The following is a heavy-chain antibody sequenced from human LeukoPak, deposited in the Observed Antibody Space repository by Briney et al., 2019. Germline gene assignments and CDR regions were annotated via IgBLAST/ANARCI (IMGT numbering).Heavy chain of an antibody. D-gene: IGHD6-25*01. V-gene: IGHV3-11*01. CDR1: GFTFSDYY. CDR3: ARGSYSSVYYYYYKDV. CDR2: ISSSGSTI. Sequence: PGGSLRLSCAASGFTFSDYYMSWIRQAPGKGLEWVSYISSSGSTIYYADSVKGRFTISRDNAKNSLYLQMNSLRDEDTAVYYCARGSYSSVYYYYYKDVWGKGTTVTISS. J-gene: IGHJ6*03.